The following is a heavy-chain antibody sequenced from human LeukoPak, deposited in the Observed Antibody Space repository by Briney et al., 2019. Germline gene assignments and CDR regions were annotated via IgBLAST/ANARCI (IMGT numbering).Heavy chain of an antibody. V-gene: IGHV1-18*04. Sequence: ASVKVSCKASGYTFTGYYMHWVRQAPGQGLEWMGWISAYNGNTNYAQKLQGRVTMTTDTSTSTAYMELRSLRSDDTAVYYCATADTAMVAGSYYYMDVWGKGTTVTVSS. J-gene: IGHJ6*03. D-gene: IGHD5-18*01. CDR1: GYTFTGYY. CDR3: ATADTAMVAGSYYYMDV. CDR2: ISAYNGNT.